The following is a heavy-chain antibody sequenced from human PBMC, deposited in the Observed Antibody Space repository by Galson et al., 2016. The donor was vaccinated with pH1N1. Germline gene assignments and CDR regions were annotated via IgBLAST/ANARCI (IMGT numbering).Heavy chain of an antibody. CDR1: GFILSELS. CDR2: YDPLDLEK. D-gene: IGHD7-27*01. V-gene: IGHV1-24*01. J-gene: IGHJ3*01. CDR3: ATEAEATSGESALED. Sequence: SVKVSCKVSGFILSELSIHWVRQAPGKGLDWIGGYDPLDLEKVKAQKFQGRVTMTGDTIADTAYMELSSLRSEDTAVYYCATEAEATSGESALEDWGQGTMVTVSS.